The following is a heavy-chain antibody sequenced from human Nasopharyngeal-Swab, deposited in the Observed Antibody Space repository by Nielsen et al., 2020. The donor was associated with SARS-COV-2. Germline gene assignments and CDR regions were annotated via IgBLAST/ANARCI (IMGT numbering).Heavy chain of an antibody. CDR1: GFTFSSYS. Sequence: GESLKISCAASGFTFSSYSMNWVRQAPGKGLEWVSSVSTSGTYIYYADSVKGRFTISRDNAKNSLYLQMNSLRAEDTAVYYCARETRGVNYYYYGLDVLGQGTTVTVSS. CDR3: ARETRGVNYYYYGLDV. CDR2: VSTSGTYI. D-gene: IGHD2-21*01. V-gene: IGHV3-21*01. J-gene: IGHJ6*02.